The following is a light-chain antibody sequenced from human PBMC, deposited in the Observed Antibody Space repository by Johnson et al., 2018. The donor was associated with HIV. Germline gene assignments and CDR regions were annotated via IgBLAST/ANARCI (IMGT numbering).Light chain of an antibody. V-gene: IGLV1-51*01. J-gene: IGLJ1*01. CDR3: GTWDSSLSAGCYV. CDR1: SSNIGNNY. CDR2: ENN. Sequence: QSVLTQPPSVSAAPGQKVTISCSGSSSNIGNNYVSWYQQLPGTAPKLLIYENNKRPSGIPDRFSGSKSGTSATLGITGLQTGDEADYYCGTWDSSLSAGCYVFGTGAKVTFL.